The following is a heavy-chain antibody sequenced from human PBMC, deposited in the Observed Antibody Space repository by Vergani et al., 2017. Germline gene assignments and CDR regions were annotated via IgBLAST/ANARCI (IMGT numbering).Heavy chain of an antibody. Sequence: QVQLVQSGAEVKKPGSSVKVSCKASGGTFSSYAISWVRQAPGQGLEWMGRVIPILGTANYAQKFQGRVTITADESTRTAYMGLRSLRSDDTAVYYCAGDQLYDYVWGSYRYTLCDYWGQGTLVTVSS. V-gene: IGHV1-69*11. CDR2: VIPILGTA. D-gene: IGHD3-16*02. CDR1: GGTFSSYA. CDR3: AGDQLYDYVWGSYRYTLCDY. J-gene: IGHJ4*02.